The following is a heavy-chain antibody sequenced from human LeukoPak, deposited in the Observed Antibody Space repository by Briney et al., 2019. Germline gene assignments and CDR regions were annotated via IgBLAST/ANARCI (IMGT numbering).Heavy chain of an antibody. CDR1: GFTFSSYW. J-gene: IGHJ4*02. D-gene: IGHD3-10*01. CDR3: ARDRTPRGYYYGSGSYGD. V-gene: IGHV3-74*01. Sequence: PGGSLRLSCAASGFTFSSYWMHWVRQAPGKGLVWVSRINSDGSSTSYADSVKGRFTISRDNAKNTLYLQINSLRAEDTAVYYCARDRTPRGYYYGSGSYGDWGQGTLVTVSS. CDR2: INSDGSST.